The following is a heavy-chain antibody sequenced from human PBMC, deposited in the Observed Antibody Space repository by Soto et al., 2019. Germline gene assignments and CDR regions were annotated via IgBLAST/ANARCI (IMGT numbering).Heavy chain of an antibody. D-gene: IGHD2-8*01. J-gene: IGHJ6*02. CDR3: ASGYCANGVCHTVDGGDV. CDR1: GDTFSNYG. CDR2: IIPIFETT. Sequence: QVQLVQSGAEVNKPGSSVKVSCKASGDTFSNYGFSWVRQAPGQGLEWMGRIIPIFETTTYAQKFQGRVTITADESTSTAYMELSSLTSEDTAVYYCASGYCANGVCHTVDGGDVWGQGTTVTVS. V-gene: IGHV1-69*01.